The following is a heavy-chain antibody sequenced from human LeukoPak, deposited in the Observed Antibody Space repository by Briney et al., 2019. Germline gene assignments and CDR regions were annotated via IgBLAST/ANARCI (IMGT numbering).Heavy chain of an antibody. CDR3: ARDRGGSYTPLDY. CDR1: GFTVSSNY. J-gene: IGHJ4*02. Sequence: GGSLRLSCAASGFTVSSNYMSWVRQAPGKGLEWVSIIYSDGSTYYADSVKGRFTISRDNSKNTLYLQMNSLRAEDTAVYYCARDRGGSYTPLDYWGQGTLVTVSS. CDR2: IYSDGST. V-gene: IGHV3-66*01. D-gene: IGHD1-26*01.